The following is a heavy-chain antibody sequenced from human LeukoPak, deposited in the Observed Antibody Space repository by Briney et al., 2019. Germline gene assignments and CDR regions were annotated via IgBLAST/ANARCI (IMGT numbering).Heavy chain of an antibody. CDR3: ARGFDYGDYRADYYYYYGMDV. J-gene: IGHJ6*02. V-gene: IGHV3-21*01. CDR2: ISSSSSYI. D-gene: IGHD4-17*01. Sequence: KTGGSLRLSCAASGFTFSSYSMNGVRQAPGKGLEWVSSISSSSSYIYYADSVKGRFTISRDNAKNSLYLQMNSLRAEDTAVYYCARGFDYGDYRADYYYYYGMDVWGQGTTVTVSS. CDR1: GFTFSSYS.